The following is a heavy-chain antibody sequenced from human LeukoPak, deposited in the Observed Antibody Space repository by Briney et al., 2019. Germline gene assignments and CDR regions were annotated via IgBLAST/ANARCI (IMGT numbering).Heavy chain of an antibody. CDR2: IHTSGNT. Sequence: SETLSLTCRVSGGSINSSFWSWIRQPAAKVLEWIGRIHTSGNTNYNPSLKSRVTMSVDTSKNQLSLNLRSVTAADTAVYYCTRVTKNNNRSYGHFDYWGQGTLVTVSS. CDR1: GGSINSSF. D-gene: IGHD1-26*01. CDR3: TRVTKNNNRSYGHFDY. V-gene: IGHV4-4*07. J-gene: IGHJ4*02.